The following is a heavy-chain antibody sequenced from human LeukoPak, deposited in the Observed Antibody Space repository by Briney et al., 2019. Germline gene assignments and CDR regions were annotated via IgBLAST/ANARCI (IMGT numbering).Heavy chain of an antibody. J-gene: IGHJ4*02. V-gene: IGHV4-34*01. Sequence: PSETLSLTCAVYGGSFSGYYWSWIRQPPGKGLEWIGEINHSGSTNYNPSLKSRVTISVDTSKNQFSLKLSSVTAADTAVYYCERRPSINDFWSGYYLWRQGTLVTVSS. CDR1: GGSFSGYY. CDR3: ERRPSINDFWSGYYL. CDR2: INHSGST. D-gene: IGHD3-3*01.